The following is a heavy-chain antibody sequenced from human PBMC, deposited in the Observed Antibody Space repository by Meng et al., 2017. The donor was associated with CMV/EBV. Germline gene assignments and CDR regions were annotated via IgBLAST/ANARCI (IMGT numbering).Heavy chain of an antibody. Sequence: KVSGYTLTELSMHWVRQAPGKGLEWMGGFDPEGGETIYAQKFQGRVTMTEDTSTDTAYMELSSLRSEDTAVYYCATDLISWLQFPRDYWGQGTLVTVSS. D-gene: IGHD5-24*01. CDR3: ATDLISWLQFPRDY. V-gene: IGHV1-24*01. CDR2: FDPEGGET. CDR1: GYTLTELS. J-gene: IGHJ4*02.